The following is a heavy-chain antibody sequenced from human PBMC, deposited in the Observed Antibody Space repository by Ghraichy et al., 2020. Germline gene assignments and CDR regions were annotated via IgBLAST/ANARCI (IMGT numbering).Heavy chain of an antibody. Sequence: SETLSLTCTVSGGSISSSSYYWGWIRQPPGKGLEWIGSIYYSGSTYYNPSLKSRVTISVDTSKNQFSLKLSSVTAADTAVYYCAGYPLEYYYDSTEGRDYWGQGTLVTVSS. D-gene: IGHD3-22*01. CDR3: AGYPLEYYYDSTEGRDY. CDR1: GGSISSSSYY. CDR2: IYYSGST. J-gene: IGHJ4*02. V-gene: IGHV4-39*01.